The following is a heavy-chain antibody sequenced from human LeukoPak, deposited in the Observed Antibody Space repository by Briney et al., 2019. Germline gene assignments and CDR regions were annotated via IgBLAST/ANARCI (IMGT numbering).Heavy chain of an antibody. CDR2: INHSGST. CDR1: GGSFSGYY. D-gene: IGHD6-19*01. CDR3: ARRRLKWLVPANWFDP. J-gene: IGHJ5*02. V-gene: IGHV4-34*01. Sequence: KPSETLSLTCAVYGGSFSGYYWSWIRQPPGKGLEWIGEINHSGSTNYNPSLKSRVTISVDTSKNQFSLKLSSVTAADTAVYYCARRRLKWLVPANWFDPWGQGTLVTVSS.